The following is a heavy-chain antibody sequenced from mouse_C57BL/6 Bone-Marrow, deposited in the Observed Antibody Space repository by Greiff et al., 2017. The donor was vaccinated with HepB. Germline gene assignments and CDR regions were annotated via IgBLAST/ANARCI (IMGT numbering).Heavy chain of an antibody. Sequence: VKLQESGPGLVKPSQSLFLTCSITGFPITSGYYWIWIRQAPGKPLEWMGYITHSGETFYNPSLQSPITITRETSKNQFFLQLNSVTTEDTAMYYCAGDSPPHYCGSSRAYWGQGTLVTVSA. V-gene: IGHV12-3*01. CDR2: ITHSGET. D-gene: IGHD1-1*01. CDR1: GFPITSGYY. J-gene: IGHJ3*01. CDR3: AGDSPPHYCGSSRAY.